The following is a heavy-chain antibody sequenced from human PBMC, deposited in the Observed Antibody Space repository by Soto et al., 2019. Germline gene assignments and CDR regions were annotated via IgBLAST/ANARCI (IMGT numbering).Heavy chain of an antibody. CDR1: GFTFTDYG. V-gene: IGHV1-18*01. CDR3: ARPAARHLNYYFDC. CDR2: ISAYNGDT. Sequence: QVQLVQSGAEVKKPGASVKVSCKASGFTFTDYGFTWVRQAPGQGLEWMGWISAYNGDTKYAQNLQGRVTMTTDTSTSTAYMELRSISSDDTAVYYCARPAARHLNYYFDCWGQGTLVTVSS. D-gene: IGHD1-20*01. J-gene: IGHJ4*02.